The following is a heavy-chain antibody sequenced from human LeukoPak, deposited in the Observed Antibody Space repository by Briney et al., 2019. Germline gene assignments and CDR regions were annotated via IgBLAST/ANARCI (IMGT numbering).Heavy chain of an antibody. CDR1: GYTFTSYG. Sequence: ASVKVSCKASGYTFTSYGISWVRQAPGQGLEWMGWISAYNGNTNYAQKLQGRVTMTTDTSTSTAYMELRSLRSDDTAVYYCARAPPWSPTSGSSYFDYWGQGTLVTVSS. CDR2: ISAYNGNT. V-gene: IGHV1-18*01. CDR3: ARAPPWSPTSGSSYFDY. J-gene: IGHJ4*02. D-gene: IGHD1-26*01.